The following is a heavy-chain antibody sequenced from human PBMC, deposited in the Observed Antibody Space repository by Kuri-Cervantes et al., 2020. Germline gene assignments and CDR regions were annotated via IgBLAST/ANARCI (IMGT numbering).Heavy chain of an antibody. V-gene: IGHV1-3*01. D-gene: IGHD3-16*01. CDR1: GYTFTSYA. CDR3: ARVPFLGWLHLGELDY. J-gene: IGHJ4*02. CDR2: INAGNGNT. Sequence: ASVKVSCKASGYTFTSYAMHWVRQAPGQRLEWMGWINAGNGNTKYSQKFQGRVTITRDTSASTAYMELSSLRSEDTAVYYCARVPFLGWLHLGELDYWGQGTLVTSPQ.